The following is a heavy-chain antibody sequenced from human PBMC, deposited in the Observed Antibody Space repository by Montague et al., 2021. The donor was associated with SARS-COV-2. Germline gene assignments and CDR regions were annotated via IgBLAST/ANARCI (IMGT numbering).Heavy chain of an antibody. Sequence: SLRLSCAASGFTFSSYGMHWVRQAPGKGLEWVAVIWYDGSKNYYADSVKGRFTISRDNSKNTLYLQMNTLRAEDTAVYYCARASSSGSDWYYYYAMDVWGQGTMVTVSS. J-gene: IGHJ6*02. V-gene: IGHV3-33*01. D-gene: IGHD6-13*01. CDR1: GFTFSSYG. CDR2: IWYDGSKN. CDR3: ARASSSGSDWYYYYAMDV.